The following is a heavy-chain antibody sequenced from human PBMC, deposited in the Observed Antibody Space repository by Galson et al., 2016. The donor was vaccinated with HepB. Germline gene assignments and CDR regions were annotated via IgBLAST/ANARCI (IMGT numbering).Heavy chain of an antibody. CDR1: GGSIDKSAYY. V-gene: IGHV4-39*07. J-gene: IGHJ4*02. CDR2: IYYSRRT. Sequence: SETLSLTCSVSGGSIDKSAYYWGWIRQPTGKGLEWIGSIYYSRRTAYSLSLKSRVTISLDTSKNQFSLNLGSVTAADTAVYFRAPSAGHRAPRLFDYWGQGILVTVSS. CDR3: APSAGHRAPRLFDY. D-gene: IGHD3-10*01.